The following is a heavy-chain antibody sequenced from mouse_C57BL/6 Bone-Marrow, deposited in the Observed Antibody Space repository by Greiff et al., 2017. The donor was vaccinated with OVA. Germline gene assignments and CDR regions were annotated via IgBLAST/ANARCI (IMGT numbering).Heavy chain of an antibody. CDR1: GYTFTDYY. J-gene: IGHJ1*03. CDR2: INPNNGGT. D-gene: IGHD1-1*01. Sequence: EVQLQQSGPELVKPGASVKISCKASGYTFTDYYMNWVKQSHGKSLEWIGDINPNNGGTSYNQKFKGKATLTVDKSSSTAYMELRSLTSEDSAVYYCATLLRSNWYFDVWGTGTTVTVSS. V-gene: IGHV1-26*01. CDR3: ATLLRSNWYFDV.